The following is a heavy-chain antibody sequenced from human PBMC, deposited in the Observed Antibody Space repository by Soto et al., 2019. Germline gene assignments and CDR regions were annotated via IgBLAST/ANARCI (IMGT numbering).Heavy chain of an antibody. V-gene: IGHV4-61*01. J-gene: IGHJ4*02. CDR2: IYYSGST. CDR1: GGSVSSGSYY. D-gene: IGHD2-15*01. Sequence: PSETLSLTCTVSGGSVSSGSYYWSWIRQPPGKGLEWFGHIYYSGSTNYNPSLKSRVTISVDTSKNQFSLKLSSVTAADTAVYYCARVVASYCSGGNCYSVPVFDYWGQGTLVTVSS. CDR3: ARVVASYCSGGNCYSVPVFDY.